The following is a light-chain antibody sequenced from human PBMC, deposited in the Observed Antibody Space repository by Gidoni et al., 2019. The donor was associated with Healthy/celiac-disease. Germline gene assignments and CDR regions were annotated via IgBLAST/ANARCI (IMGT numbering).Light chain of an antibody. J-gene: IGLJ2*01. CDR3: SSYAGSKGV. CDR1: RSDVGGYNY. V-gene: IGLV2-8*01. CDR2: EVS. Sequence: QSALTQPPSASGSPGQSVTISCTGTRSDVGGYNYVSWYQQHPGKAPKLMIYEVSKRPSGVPDRFAGSKSGNTASRTVSGLQAEDEADYYGSSYAGSKGVCGGGTKLTVL.